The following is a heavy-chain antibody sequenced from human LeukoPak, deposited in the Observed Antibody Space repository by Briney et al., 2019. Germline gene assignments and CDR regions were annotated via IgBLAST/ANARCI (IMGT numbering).Heavy chain of an antibody. CDR3: ARDGDGSRHYPGVNWFDP. D-gene: IGHD3-10*01. V-gene: IGHV4-34*01. Sequence: SETLSLTCAVYGGSFSSYYWSWIRQPPGKGLEWIGEINHSGSTNYNPSLKSRVTISVDTSKNQFSLKLSSVTAADTAVYYCARDGDGSRHYPGVNWFDPWGQGTLVTVSS. CDR2: INHSGST. J-gene: IGHJ5*02. CDR1: GGSFSSYY.